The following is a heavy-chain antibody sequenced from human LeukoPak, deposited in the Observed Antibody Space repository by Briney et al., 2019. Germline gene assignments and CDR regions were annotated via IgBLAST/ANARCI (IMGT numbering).Heavy chain of an antibody. CDR3: ARLKSVLLWFGELLSYYFDY. V-gene: IGHV4-39*01. CDR1: GGSIGSSSYY. D-gene: IGHD3-10*01. CDR2: IYYSGST. Sequence: SETLSLTCTVSGGSIGSSSYYWGWIRQPPGKGLEWIGSIYYSGSTYYNPSLKSRVTISVDTSKNQFSLKLSSVTAADTAVYYCARLKSVLLWFGELLSYYFDYWGQGTLVTVSS. J-gene: IGHJ4*02.